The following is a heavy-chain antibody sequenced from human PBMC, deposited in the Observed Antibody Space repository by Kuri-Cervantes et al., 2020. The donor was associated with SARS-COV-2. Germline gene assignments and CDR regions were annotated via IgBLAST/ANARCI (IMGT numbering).Heavy chain of an antibody. J-gene: IGHJ3*02. D-gene: IGHD2-2*01. CDR3: ARTHYATLLDI. V-gene: IGHV4-59*01. CDR1: GGSISSYY. CDR2: IYYSGST. Sequence: GSLRLSCTVSGGSISSYYWSWIRQPPGKGLEWIGYIYYSGSTNYNPSLKSRVTISVGTSKNQLSLKLSSVTAADTAVYYCARTHYATLLDIWGQGTMVTVSS.